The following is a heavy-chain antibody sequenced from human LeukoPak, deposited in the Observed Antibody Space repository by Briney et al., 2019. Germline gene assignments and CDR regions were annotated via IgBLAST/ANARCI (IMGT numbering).Heavy chain of an antibody. CDR2: ISYNGDST. Sequence: PGGSLRLSCSGPGFTFRRHNMHWVRQAPGKGLEYVSAISYNGDSTYYVDSVKGRFTISRDNSKNTLDLQMSSLRPEDTAVYYCVSDRETQEQIWGPGTLVTVSS. CDR1: GFTFRRHN. J-gene: IGHJ3*02. D-gene: IGHD1-26*01. V-gene: IGHV3-64D*09. CDR3: VSDRETQEQI.